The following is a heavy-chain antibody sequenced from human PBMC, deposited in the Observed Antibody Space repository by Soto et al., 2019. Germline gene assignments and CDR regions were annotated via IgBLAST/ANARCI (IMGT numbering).Heavy chain of an antibody. CDR2: IYWDDDK. CDR1: GFSLSTSGVG. D-gene: IGHD6-19*01. V-gene: IGHV2-5*02. Sequence: QITLKESGPTLVKPTQTLTLTCTFSGFSLSTSGVGVGWIRQPPGKALEWLALIYWDDDKRYSPSLKSRLTITKDPSKNHVVLTMTNLNPVNTATYSCALSGQWRWTHRGFDRWGQGTLVTVSS. CDR3: ALSGQWRWTHRGFDR. J-gene: IGHJ5*02.